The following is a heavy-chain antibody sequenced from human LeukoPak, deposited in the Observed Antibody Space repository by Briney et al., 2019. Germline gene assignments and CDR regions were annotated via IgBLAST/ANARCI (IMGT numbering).Heavy chain of an antibody. CDR3: AKDSANTYLPDY. J-gene: IGHJ4*02. Sequence: GGALRLSCAASGFTFGDYTMHWVRQTPGKGREWVSLISWDGADTYYADSVKGRFTISRDNSKNSLYLQMNSLRTDDTALYYCAKDSANTYLPDYWGQGTLVTVSS. CDR1: GFTFGDYT. CDR2: ISWDGADT. D-gene: IGHD2-2*02. V-gene: IGHV3-43*01.